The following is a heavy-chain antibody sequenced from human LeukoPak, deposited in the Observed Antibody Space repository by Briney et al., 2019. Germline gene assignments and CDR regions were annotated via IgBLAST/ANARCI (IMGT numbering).Heavy chain of an antibody. V-gene: IGHV4-39*01. Sequence: SETLSLTCSVSGGSISSSSYYWDWMRQPPGKGLEWIGSVYYSGSTYYNPSLKSRVTISVDTSKNQFSLKLNSVTAADTAVYQCARRVKDSGEVGPAARSVYFDLWGRGTLVTVSS. CDR3: ARRVKDSGEVGPAARSVYFDL. CDR1: GGSISSSSYY. CDR2: VYYSGST. J-gene: IGHJ2*01. D-gene: IGHD2-2*01.